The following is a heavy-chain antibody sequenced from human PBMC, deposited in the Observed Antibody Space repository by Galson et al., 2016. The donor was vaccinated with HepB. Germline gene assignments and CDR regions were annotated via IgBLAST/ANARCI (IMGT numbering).Heavy chain of an antibody. CDR1: GLTFSTYN. D-gene: IGHD3-22*01. CDR2: ITRNSRTI. Sequence: SLRLSCAASGLTFSTYNMNWFRQSPGKGLEWLAHITRNSRTIYYADSVKVRFTISRDDAKSSLYLQMSALRDEDTAVYYCASEIRITVNRGTMISYGTDIWGQGTTVTVSS. CDR3: ASEIRITVNRGTMISYGTDI. V-gene: IGHV3-48*02. J-gene: IGHJ6*02.